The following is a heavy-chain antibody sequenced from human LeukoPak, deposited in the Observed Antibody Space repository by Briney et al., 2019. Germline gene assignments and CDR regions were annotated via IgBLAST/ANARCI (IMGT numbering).Heavy chain of an antibody. Sequence: ASVKVSCKASGYTFTGSYMYWVRQAPGQGLEWMGWINPNSGDTNYAQRFQGRVTMTRDTSISTAYMELSSLRSEDTAVYYCARGVRYYYDSSGSAVDYYYYIDVWGKGTTVTISS. J-gene: IGHJ6*03. CDR1: GYTFTGSY. CDR2: INPNSGDT. D-gene: IGHD3-22*01. V-gene: IGHV1-2*02. CDR3: ARGVRYYYDSSGSAVDYYYYIDV.